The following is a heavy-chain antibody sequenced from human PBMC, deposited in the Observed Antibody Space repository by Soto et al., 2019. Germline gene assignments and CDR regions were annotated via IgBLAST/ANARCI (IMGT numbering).Heavy chain of an antibody. D-gene: IGHD5-12*01. Sequence: ASVKVSCKASGYTFTSYYMYWVRQAPGQGLEWMGIINPSGGSTSYAQKFQGRVTMTRDTSTSTVYMELSSLRSEDTAVYYCARVEMATIKGNAFETWGQGTMVTVS. CDR3: ARVEMATIKGNAFET. CDR1: GYTFTSYY. V-gene: IGHV1-46*01. J-gene: IGHJ3*02. CDR2: INPSGGST.